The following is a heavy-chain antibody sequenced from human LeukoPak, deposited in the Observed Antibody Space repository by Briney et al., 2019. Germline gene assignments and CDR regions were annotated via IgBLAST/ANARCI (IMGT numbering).Heavy chain of an antibody. CDR2: ISSSGSTI. V-gene: IGHV3-48*03. CDR3: ARVGIAVAGSFDY. D-gene: IGHD6-19*01. CDR1: GFTFSSYE. J-gene: IGHJ4*02. Sequence: PVGSLRLSCAASGFTFSSYEMNWVRQAPGKGLEWVSYISSSGSTIYYADSVKGRFTISRDNAKNSLYLQMNSLRAEDTAVYYCARVGIAVAGSFDYWGQGTLVTASS.